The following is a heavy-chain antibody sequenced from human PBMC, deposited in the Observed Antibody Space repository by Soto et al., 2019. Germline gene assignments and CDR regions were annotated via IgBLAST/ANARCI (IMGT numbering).Heavy chain of an antibody. CDR3: APYCSGGSCYFDY. V-gene: IGHV3-23*01. J-gene: IGHJ4*02. CDR2: ISGSGGST. D-gene: IGHD2-15*01. CDR1: GFTFSSYA. Sequence: GSLRLSCAASGFTFSSYAMSWVRQAPGKGLEWVSAISGSGGSTYYADSVKGRFTISRDNSKNTLYLQMNSLRAEDTAVYYCAPYCSGGSCYFDYWGQGTLVTVSS.